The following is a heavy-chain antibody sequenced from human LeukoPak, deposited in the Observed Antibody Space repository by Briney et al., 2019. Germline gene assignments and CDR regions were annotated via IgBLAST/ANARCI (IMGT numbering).Heavy chain of an antibody. CDR1: GYTFTSYA. J-gene: IGHJ4*02. CDR3: ARSGYQLLTRLFDY. Sequence: ASVKVSCKASGYTFTSYAMHWVRQAPGQRLEWMGWINACNGNTKYSQKFQGRVTITRDTSASTAYMELSSLRSEDTAVYYCARSGYQLLTRLFDYWGQGTLVTVSS. V-gene: IGHV1-3*01. D-gene: IGHD2-2*01. CDR2: INACNGNT.